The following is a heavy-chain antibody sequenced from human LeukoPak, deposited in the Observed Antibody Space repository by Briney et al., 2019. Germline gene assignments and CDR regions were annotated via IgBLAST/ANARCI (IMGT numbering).Heavy chain of an antibody. V-gene: IGHV1-18*04. CDR1: GYTFTAYY. CDR2: ISAYNGNT. J-gene: IGHJ4*02. Sequence: ASVKVSCKASGYTFTAYYMHWVRQAPGQGLEWMGWISAYNGNTNYAQKLQGRVTMTTDTSTSTAYMELRSLRSDDTAVYYCARGREPYGSGKYYFDYWGQGTLVTVSS. D-gene: IGHD3-10*01. CDR3: ARGREPYGSGKYYFDY.